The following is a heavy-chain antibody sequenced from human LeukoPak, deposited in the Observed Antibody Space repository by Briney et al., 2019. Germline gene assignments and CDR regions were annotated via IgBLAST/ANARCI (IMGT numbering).Heavy chain of an antibody. CDR2: IKQDGSEK. J-gene: IGHJ4*02. CDR3: ASPFLGATTEDY. V-gene: IGHV3-7*01. Sequence: GGSLRLSCAASGFTLSSNWMSWVRQAPGKGLEWVANIKQDGSEKYYVDSVKGRFTISRDNSKNTLYLQMNSLRAEDTAVYYCASPFLGATTEDYWGQGTLVTVSS. CDR1: GFTLSSNW. D-gene: IGHD1-26*01.